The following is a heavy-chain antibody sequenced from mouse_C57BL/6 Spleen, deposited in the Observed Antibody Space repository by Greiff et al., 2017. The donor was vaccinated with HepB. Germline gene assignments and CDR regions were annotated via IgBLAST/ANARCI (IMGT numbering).Heavy chain of an antibody. V-gene: IGHV1-15*01. Sequence: QVHVKQSGAELVRPGASVTLSCKASGYTFTDYEMHWVKQTPVHGLEWIGAIDPETGGTAYNQKFKGKAILTADKSSSTAYMELRSLTSEDSAVYYCTRSGGEGDWGQGTTLTVSS. CDR1: GYTFTDYE. D-gene: IGHD2-13*01. J-gene: IGHJ2*01. CDR3: TRSGGEGD. CDR2: IDPETGGT.